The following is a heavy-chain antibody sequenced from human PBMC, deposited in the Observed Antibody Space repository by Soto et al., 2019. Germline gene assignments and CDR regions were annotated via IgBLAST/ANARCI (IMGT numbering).Heavy chain of an antibody. CDR3: TTDCSGGSCYPGAYYYYYGTDV. CDR1: GFTFDTAW. J-gene: IGHJ6*02. Sequence: GGSLRLSCAASGFTFDTAWMSWVRQAPGKGLEWVGRIKSKTDGGTTDYAAPVKGRFTISRDDSKTTLYLQMNSLKTEDTAVYYCTTDCSGGSCYPGAYYYYYGTDVWGQGTTVTVSS. CDR2: IKSKTDGGTT. V-gene: IGHV3-15*01. D-gene: IGHD2-15*01.